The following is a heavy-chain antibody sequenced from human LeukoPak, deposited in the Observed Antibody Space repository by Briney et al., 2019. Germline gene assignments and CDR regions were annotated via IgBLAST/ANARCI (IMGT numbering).Heavy chain of an antibody. J-gene: IGHJ4*02. V-gene: IGHV4-39*01. CDR1: GDSVSTNLYY. CDR3: ARQGYGRSSFFDH. CDR2: LFHSGTT. Sequence: SETLSLTCTVSGDSVSTNLYYWGWIRQPPGKGLEGIGNLFHSGTTYYNPSLKSRVSISVDTSKNQFSLKLNSVTAADTAVYYCARQGYGRSSFFDHWGQGTLVTVSS. D-gene: IGHD6-6*01.